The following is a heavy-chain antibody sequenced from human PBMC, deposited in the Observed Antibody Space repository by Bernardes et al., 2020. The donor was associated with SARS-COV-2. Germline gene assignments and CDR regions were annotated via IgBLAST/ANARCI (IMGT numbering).Heavy chain of an antibody. D-gene: IGHD4-17*01. CDR2: INTHPGTP. V-gene: IGHV7-4-1*02. J-gene: IGHJ6*02. CDR3: ARDRAVTTYALYYYYGMDV. CDR1: GYTFTNYA. Sequence: ASLNVSCKASGYTFTNYAMNWVRQAPGQGLEWMGWINTHPGTPTYAQDFSGRFVFSFATSVSTAYLQISSLKAEDTAVYYCARDRAVTTYALYYYYGMDVWSQGTTVTVSS.